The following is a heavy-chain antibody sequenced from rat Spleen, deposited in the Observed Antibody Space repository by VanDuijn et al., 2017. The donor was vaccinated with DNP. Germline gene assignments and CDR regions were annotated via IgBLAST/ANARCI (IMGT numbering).Heavy chain of an antibody. D-gene: IGHD1-7*01. CDR2: IWTGGST. J-gene: IGHJ1*01. CDR3: ARDRYYGFTHWYFDF. Sequence: QVQLKESGPGLVQPSQTLSLTCTVSEFSLTSYHVSWVRQAPGKGREWMGVIWTGGSTVYNSLLKSRLIISRDTSKSQVFLKMNSLQTEDTATYYCARDRYYGFTHWYFDFWGPGTMVTVSS. V-gene: IGHV2-43*01. CDR1: EFSLTSYH.